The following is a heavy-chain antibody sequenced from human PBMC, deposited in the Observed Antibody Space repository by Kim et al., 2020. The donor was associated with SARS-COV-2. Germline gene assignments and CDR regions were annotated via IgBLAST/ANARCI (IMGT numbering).Heavy chain of an antibody. CDR1: GFTFSSYW. Sequence: LSLTCAASGFTFSSYWMHWVRQAPGKGLVWVSRINSDGSSTSYADSVKGRFTISRDNAKNTLYLQMNSLRAEDTAVYYCARVLYGSGSYWYYYYYYGMDVWGQGTTVTVSS. V-gene: IGHV3-74*01. J-gene: IGHJ6*02. CDR2: INSDGSST. CDR3: ARVLYGSGSYWYYYYYYGMDV. D-gene: IGHD3-10*01.